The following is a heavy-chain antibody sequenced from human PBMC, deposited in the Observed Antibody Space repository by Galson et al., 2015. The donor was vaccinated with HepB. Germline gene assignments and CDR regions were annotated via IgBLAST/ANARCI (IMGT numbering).Heavy chain of an antibody. CDR3: AKGRYASRSHFDS. V-gene: IGHV3-23*01. CDR1: GFTFSSYA. Sequence: SLRLSCAASGFTFSSYAMSWVRQAPGKGLEWVSGITGSGGSTYYADSVKGRLTISRDNSKNTLYLQMNSPRDEDTALYFCAKGRYASRSHFDSWGQGALVTVSS. J-gene: IGHJ4*02. CDR2: ITGSGGST. D-gene: IGHD3-16*01.